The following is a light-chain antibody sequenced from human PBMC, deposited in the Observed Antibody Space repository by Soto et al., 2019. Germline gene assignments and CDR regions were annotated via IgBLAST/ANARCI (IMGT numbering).Light chain of an antibody. CDR3: QQTYSTIHS. CDR2: AAA. V-gene: IGKV1-39*01. J-gene: IGKJ2*01. Sequence: DIQMTQSPSALSASIGEAITISCRASQNIERYLNWYQHKEGRAPQLLMFAAANLESGVPSRFRGSGSGTDFTLTISSLQPEDFATYYCQQTYSTIHSFGQGTKVDTK. CDR1: QNIERY.